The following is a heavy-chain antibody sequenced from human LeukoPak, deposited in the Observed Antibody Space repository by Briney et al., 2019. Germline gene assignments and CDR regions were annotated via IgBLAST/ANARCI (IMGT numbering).Heavy chain of an antibody. Sequence: GASVKVSCKGSGYTLTELSMHWVRQAPGKGLEWMGGFDPEDGETIYAQKFQGRVTMTEDTSTDTAYMELSSLRSEDTAVYYCATYTLRYFDWSHRQSYYFDYWGQGTLVTVSS. CDR3: ATYTLRYFDWSHRQSYYFDY. V-gene: IGHV1-24*01. CDR1: GYTLTELS. CDR2: FDPEDGET. D-gene: IGHD3-9*01. J-gene: IGHJ4*02.